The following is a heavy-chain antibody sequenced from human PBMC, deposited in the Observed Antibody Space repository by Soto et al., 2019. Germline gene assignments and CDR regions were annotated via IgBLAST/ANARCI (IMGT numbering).Heavy chain of an antibody. CDR2: IYYSGST. D-gene: IGHD3-16*02. CDR1: GGSISSGGYY. CDR3: ARVDWGSYRPYYFDY. J-gene: IGHJ4*02. V-gene: IGHV4-31*03. Sequence: SETLSLTCTVSGGSISSGGYYWSWIRQHPGKGLEWIGYIYYSGSTDYNPSLKSRPTISIDMSKNQFSLKLSSVTAADTAVYYCARVDWGSYRPYYFDYWGQGTLVTVSS.